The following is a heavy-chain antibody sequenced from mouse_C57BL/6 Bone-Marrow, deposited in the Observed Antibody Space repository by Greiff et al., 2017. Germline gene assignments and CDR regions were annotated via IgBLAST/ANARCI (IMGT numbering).Heavy chain of an antibody. D-gene: IGHD2-4*01. CDR3: VYDYDLAWFAY. J-gene: IGHJ3*01. Sequence: EVQRVESGGGLVKPGGSLKLSCAASGFTFSDYGMHWVRQAPEKGLEWVAYISSGSSTIYYADTVKGRFTISRDNAKNTLFLQMTSLRSEDTAMYYCVYDYDLAWFAYWGKGTLVTVSA. V-gene: IGHV5-17*01. CDR2: ISSGSSTI. CDR1: GFTFSDYG.